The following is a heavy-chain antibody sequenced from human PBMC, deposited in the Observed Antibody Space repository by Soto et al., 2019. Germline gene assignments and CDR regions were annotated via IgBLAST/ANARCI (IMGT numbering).Heavy chain of an antibody. J-gene: IGHJ6*03. V-gene: IGHV5-51*01. CDR3: ARRGGYCSSTSCLYYYYYMDV. Sequence: GESLKISCKGSGYSFTSYWIGWVRQMPGKGLEWMGIIYPGDSDTRYSPSFQGQVTISADKSISTAYLQWSSLKASDTAMYYCARRGGYCSSTSCLYYYYYMDVWGKGTTVTVSS. D-gene: IGHD2-2*01. CDR2: IYPGDSDT. CDR1: GYSFTSYW.